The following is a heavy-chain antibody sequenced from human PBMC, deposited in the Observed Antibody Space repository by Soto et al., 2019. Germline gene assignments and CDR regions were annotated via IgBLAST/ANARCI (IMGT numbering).Heavy chain of an antibody. D-gene: IGHD4-17*01. V-gene: IGHV3-66*01. CDR2: IYSGGGT. J-gene: IGHJ4*02. CDR1: LFIVSDNY. Sequence: EVRLVQSGGGLVQPGGSLRLSCAASLFIVSDNYMSWVRQAPGKGLEWVSLIYSGGGTDYAESVKGRFTISRDNSKNTLSLQMNSLKAEDTGMYYCATRMTTAPYWGQGTVVTVSS. CDR3: ATRMTTAPY.